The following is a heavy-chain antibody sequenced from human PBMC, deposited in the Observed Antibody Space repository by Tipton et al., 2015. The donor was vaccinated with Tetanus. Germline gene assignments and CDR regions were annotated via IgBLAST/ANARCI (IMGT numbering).Heavy chain of an antibody. D-gene: IGHD1-26*01. J-gene: IGHJ3*02. CDR2: IFSGGTT. CDR1: GDSISSGGYY. Sequence: LRLSCTVAGDSISSGGYYWNWVRQNPGKGLEWLGYIFSGGTTFYSPSLNGRVSMSLDTSKNLFALRLASVTAAGTAVYYCARDRHPYRISGAFRGNDALDIWGPGALVTVSS. CDR3: ARDRHPYRISGAFRGNDALDI. V-gene: IGHV4-31*02.